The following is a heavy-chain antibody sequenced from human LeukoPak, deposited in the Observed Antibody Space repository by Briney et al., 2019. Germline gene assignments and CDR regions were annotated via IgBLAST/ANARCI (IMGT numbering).Heavy chain of an antibody. D-gene: IGHD3-10*01. V-gene: IGHV4-39*01. Sequence: PSETLSLTCTVSGGSISSAGSYWGWIRQPPGKGLEWIGSMYYSGSTYYNPSLKSRVIISVDTSKNQFSLKLTSVTAADTAVYFCARHEDGSGSWNPWGQGTLVSVSS. CDR3: ARHEDGSGSWNP. CDR1: GGSISSAGSY. CDR2: MYYSGST. J-gene: IGHJ5*02.